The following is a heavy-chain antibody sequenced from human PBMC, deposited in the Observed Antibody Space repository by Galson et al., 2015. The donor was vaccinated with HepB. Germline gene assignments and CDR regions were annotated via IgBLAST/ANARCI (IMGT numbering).Heavy chain of an antibody. V-gene: IGHV3-21*01. J-gene: IGHJ4*02. CDR2: ISGDGGNT. Sequence: SLRLSCATSGFTFNIYNMNWVRQAPGKGLEWVSSISGDGGNTYYAVSVRGRFTISRDNAKNSLFLQMNSLRAEDTAVYYCARGDWNYGSLNALVNGGQGTHVTVSS. CDR3: ARGDWNYGSLNALVN. CDR1: GFTFNIYN. D-gene: IGHD1-7*01.